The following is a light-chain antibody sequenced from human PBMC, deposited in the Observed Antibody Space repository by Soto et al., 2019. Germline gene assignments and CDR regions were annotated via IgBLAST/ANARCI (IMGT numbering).Light chain of an antibody. Sequence: EIVLTQSPATLSASLGERDTLSCRASQSVSNNLVAWYQQKPRQAPRLLIYGASNRAAGIPDRFSGSGCGTDFTPTISRLEPEDAAVYYCQQYGSSGTFGQGTKVDIK. J-gene: IGKJ1*01. CDR2: GAS. CDR1: QSVSNNL. V-gene: IGKV3-20*01. CDR3: QQYGSSGT.